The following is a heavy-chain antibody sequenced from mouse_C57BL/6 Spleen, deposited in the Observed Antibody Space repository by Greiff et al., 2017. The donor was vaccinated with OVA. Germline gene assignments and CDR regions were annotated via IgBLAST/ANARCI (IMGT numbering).Heavy chain of an antibody. CDR2: IYPGDGDT. Sequence: VQLVESGAELVKPGASVKISCKASGYAFSSYWMNWVKQRPGKGLEWIGQIYPGDGDTNYNGKFQGKATLTADKSSSTAYMQLSSLTSEDSAVYFCARSIYDYDGYAMDYWGQGTSVTVSS. D-gene: IGHD2-4*01. CDR3: ARSIYDYDGYAMDY. V-gene: IGHV1-80*01. J-gene: IGHJ4*01. CDR1: GYAFSSYW.